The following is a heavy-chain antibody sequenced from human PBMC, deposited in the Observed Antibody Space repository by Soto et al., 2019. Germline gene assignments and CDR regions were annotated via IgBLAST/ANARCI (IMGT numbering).Heavy chain of an antibody. CDR3: AIGNPDWFDP. Sequence: PXATLSLTCAVSGYSISSGLYWGWIRQPPGKGLEWIGTIYRGGITYYNPSLKSRVTISIDTSKNHFSLRLSSVTATDTAVYFCAIGNPDWFDPWGQGTLVTVSS. CDR2: IYRGGIT. V-gene: IGHV4-38-2*01. D-gene: IGHD1-1*01. CDR1: GYSISSGLY. J-gene: IGHJ5*02.